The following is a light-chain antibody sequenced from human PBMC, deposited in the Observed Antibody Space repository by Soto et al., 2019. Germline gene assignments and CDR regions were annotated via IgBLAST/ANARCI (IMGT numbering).Light chain of an antibody. CDR1: QSISSW. CDR3: QQYNSYSRVYT. CDR2: DAS. Sequence: DIQMTQSPSTLSASVGDRVTITCRASQSISSWLAWYQQKPGKAPKLLIYDASSLESGVPSRFSGSGSGTEFTLTNSSLQPDDFATYYCQQYNSYSRVYTFGQGTKLEIK. J-gene: IGKJ2*01. V-gene: IGKV1-5*01.